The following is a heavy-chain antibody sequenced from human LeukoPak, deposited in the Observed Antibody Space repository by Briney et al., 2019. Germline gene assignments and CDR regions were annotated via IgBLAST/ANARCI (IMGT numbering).Heavy chain of an antibody. CDR3: ADPDWA. J-gene: IGHJ3*01. CDR2: ITQDGSAK. Sequence: GGSLRLSCAASGFTFSNSWMTWVRQAPGKGLEWVASITQDGSAKYYVDSVKGRFTISRDNAKNSLYLQMNSLRAEDTAVYYCADPDWAWGQGTMVTVSS. CDR1: GFTFSNSW. D-gene: IGHD3/OR15-3a*01. V-gene: IGHV3-7*01.